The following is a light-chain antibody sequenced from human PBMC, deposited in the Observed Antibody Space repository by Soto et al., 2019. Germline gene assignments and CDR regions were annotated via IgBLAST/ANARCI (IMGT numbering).Light chain of an antibody. CDR3: QKSNSAPYT. Sequence: DIQMTQSPSSLSASVGDRVTITCRASQDISSYLAWYQQKPGKVPKLLIYAASSLQPGVPSRFSGSGSGTDFTLTISSLQPEDIAIYYCQKSNSAPYTFGQWTNLEIK. V-gene: IGKV1-27*01. J-gene: IGKJ2*01. CDR1: QDISSY. CDR2: AAS.